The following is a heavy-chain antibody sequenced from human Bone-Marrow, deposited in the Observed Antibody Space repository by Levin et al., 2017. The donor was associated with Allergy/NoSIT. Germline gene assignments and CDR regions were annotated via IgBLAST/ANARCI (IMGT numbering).Heavy chain of an antibody. V-gene: IGHV3-21*01. CDR2: ISSSGSDM. D-gene: IGHD2-8*02. J-gene: IGHJ3*02. CDR1: GFTFSIYS. Sequence: GESLKISCTVSGFTFSIYSINWVRQAPGKGLEWVSSISSSGSDMYYVDSVRGRFTISRDNAKNSLTLQMNSLRAEDTAVYYCARGIIGDVRVAHREAFDIWGQGTMVSVSS. CDR3: ARGIIGDVRVAHREAFDI.